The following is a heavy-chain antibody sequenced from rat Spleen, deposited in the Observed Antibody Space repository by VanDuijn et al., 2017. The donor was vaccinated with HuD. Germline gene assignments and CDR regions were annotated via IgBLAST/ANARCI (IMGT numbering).Heavy chain of an antibody. Sequence: EVQLVESGGGLVQPGRSLKLSCVASGFTFSDYYMAWVRQAPTKGLEWVATISYDGSSTYYPDSVKGRFTISRDNAKNSLYLQMDSLRSADTATYYCARHWGYWGQGVMVTVSS. CDR3: ARHWGY. J-gene: IGHJ2*01. CDR2: ISYDGSST. V-gene: IGHV5-29*01. D-gene: IGHD4-6*01. CDR1: GFTFSDYY.